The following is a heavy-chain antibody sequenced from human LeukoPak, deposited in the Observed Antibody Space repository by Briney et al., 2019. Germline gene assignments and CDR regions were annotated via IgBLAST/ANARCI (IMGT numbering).Heavy chain of an antibody. CDR3: ARDCWDYGSGSYCGIDY. CDR1: GFTFDNAW. V-gene: IGHV3-21*03. Sequence: GGSLRLSCAASGFTFDNAWMNWVRQAPGKGLEWVSSISSSSRYIYYADSVKGRLTISRDNAKNSLYLQMNSLRAEDTTVYYCARDCWDYGSGSYCGIDYWGQGTLVTVSS. CDR2: ISSSSRYI. D-gene: IGHD3-10*01. J-gene: IGHJ4*02.